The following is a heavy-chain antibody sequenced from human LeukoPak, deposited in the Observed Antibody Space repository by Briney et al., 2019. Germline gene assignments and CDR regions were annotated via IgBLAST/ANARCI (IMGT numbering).Heavy chain of an antibody. Sequence: PGGSLRLSCAASGFSFSSYIVNWIRQAPGEGLEWVSYISSSSSTIYYADSVKGRFTISRDNDKNSLYLQMNSLRDEDTAVYYCARGRGTFGGVYFDYRGQGTLVTVSS. V-gene: IGHV3-48*02. CDR1: GFSFSSYI. CDR3: ARGRGTFGGVYFDY. D-gene: IGHD3-16*01. J-gene: IGHJ4*02. CDR2: ISSSSSTI.